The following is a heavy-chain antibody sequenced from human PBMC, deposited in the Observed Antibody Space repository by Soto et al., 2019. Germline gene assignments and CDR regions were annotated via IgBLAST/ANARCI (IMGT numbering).Heavy chain of an antibody. CDR2: ITSGGDT. CDR3: AKGQSSGYTRCLDY. CDR1: GFTFSGYA. Sequence: PGGSLRLSCATSGFTFSGYAMTWVRQAPGKGLNWVSAITSGGDTFFADSVKGRFTISRDHSKNTFYLQMNSLTAEDTAVYYCAKGQSSGYTRCLDYWGQGTLVTVSS. V-gene: IGHV3-23*01. D-gene: IGHD3-22*01. J-gene: IGHJ4*02.